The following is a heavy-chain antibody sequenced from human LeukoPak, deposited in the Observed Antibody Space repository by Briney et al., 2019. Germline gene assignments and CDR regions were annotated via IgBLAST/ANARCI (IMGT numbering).Heavy chain of an antibody. J-gene: IGHJ4*02. D-gene: IGHD6-13*01. V-gene: IGHV4-34*01. CDR1: GGSFSAYY. CDR2: INHSGST. CDR3: ARGAVAGYSNAPLDY. Sequence: PSETLSLTCAVYGGSFSAYYWSWIRQPPGKGLEWIGEINHSGSTNYNPSLKSRVTISIDTSKNQFSLRLTFVTAADTAVYYCARGAVAGYSNAPLDYWGPGTLVTVSS.